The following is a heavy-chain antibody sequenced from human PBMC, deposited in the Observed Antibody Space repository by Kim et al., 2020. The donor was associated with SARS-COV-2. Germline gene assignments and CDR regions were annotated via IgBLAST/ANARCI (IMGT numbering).Heavy chain of an antibody. Sequence: SPSFPGQVTISADKSISTAYLQWSSLKASDTAMYYCARRSSTYALDAFDIWGQGTMVTVSS. V-gene: IGHV5-51*01. D-gene: IGHD4-17*01. J-gene: IGHJ3*02. CDR3: ARRSSTYALDAFDI.